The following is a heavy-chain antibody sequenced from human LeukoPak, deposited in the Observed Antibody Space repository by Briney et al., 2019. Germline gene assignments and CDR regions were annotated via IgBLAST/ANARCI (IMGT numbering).Heavy chain of an antibody. V-gene: IGHV3-66*01. J-gene: IGHJ6*02. CDR3: YYGSGSYYPETYYYYYGMDV. CDR1: GFTVSSNY. Sequence: GGSLRLSCAASGFTVSSNYMSWVRQAPGKGLEWVSVIYSGGSTYYADSEKGRFTISRDNSKNTLYLQMNSLRAEDTAVYYCYYGSGSYYPETYYYYYGMDVWGQGTTVTVSS. CDR2: IYSGGST. D-gene: IGHD3-10*01.